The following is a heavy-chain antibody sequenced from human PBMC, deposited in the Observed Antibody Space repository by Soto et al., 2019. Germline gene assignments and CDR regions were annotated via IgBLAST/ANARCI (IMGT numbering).Heavy chain of an antibody. CDR3: ARDMGWRFGEFDAFDR. Sequence: GGSLRLSCAASGFIFSGYDMHWVRQVSGKGLEWVSGMDSAGNPYYGDSVKGRFTVSREKDKNSLYLQMSNLRVGDTALYYCARDMGWRFGEFDAFDRWGQGTMVTVSS. CDR2: MDSAGNP. D-gene: IGHD3-10*01. V-gene: IGHV3-13*05. CDR1: GFIFSGYD. J-gene: IGHJ3*01.